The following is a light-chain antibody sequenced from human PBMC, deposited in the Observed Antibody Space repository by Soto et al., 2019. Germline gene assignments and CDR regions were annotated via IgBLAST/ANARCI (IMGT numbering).Light chain of an antibody. CDR3: QRSYSTTPLLT. CDR2: AAS. V-gene: IGKV1-39*01. Sequence: DIQMTQSPSSLSASVGDRVTITCRASQSISAYLNWYQQKPGKAPKLLIYAASILQSGVPSRFSGSGSGTDFELTLSSLQPEDFATDYYQRSYSTTPLLTFGPGTKVDIK. J-gene: IGKJ3*01. CDR1: QSISAY.